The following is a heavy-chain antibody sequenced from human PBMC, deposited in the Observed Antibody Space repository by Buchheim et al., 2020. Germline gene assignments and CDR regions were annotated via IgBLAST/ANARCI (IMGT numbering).Heavy chain of an antibody. D-gene: IGHD5-18*01. CDR3: TTFLQLWPSDYYYYYGMDV. CDR2: IKSKTDGGTT. Sequence: EVQLVESGGGLVKPGGSLRLSCAASGFTFSNAWMSWVRQAPGKGLEWVGRIKSKTDGGTTDYAAPVKGRITISRDDSKNTLYLQMNSLKTEDTAVYYCTTFLQLWPSDYYYYYGMDVWGQGTT. V-gene: IGHV3-15*01. J-gene: IGHJ6*02. CDR1: GFTFSNAW.